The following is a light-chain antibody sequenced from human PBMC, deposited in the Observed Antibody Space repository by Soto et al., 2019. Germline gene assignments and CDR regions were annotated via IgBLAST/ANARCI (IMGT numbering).Light chain of an antibody. J-gene: IGKJ5*01. CDR3: QHRSNWPIT. V-gene: IGKV3-11*01. CDR1: QNVRSY. CDR2: DAS. Sequence: EIVLTQSPATLSLSPGERATLSCGASQNVRSYLAWYQQKPGQAPRLLIYDASNRATGIPARFSGSGSGTDFTLTISSLEPEDFAVYYCQHRSNWPITFGQGTRLEIK.